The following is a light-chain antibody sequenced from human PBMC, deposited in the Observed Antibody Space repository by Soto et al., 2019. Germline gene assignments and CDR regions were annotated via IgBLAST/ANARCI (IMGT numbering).Light chain of an antibody. V-gene: IGLV1-40*01. CDR1: SSNSGAGYD. Sequence: QSVLTQPPSVSGAPGQSVTIPCTGSSSNSGAGYDVHWYQQLPGSAPRLLIYGNSNRPSGVPDRFSGSKSGTSASLAITGLQAENEAYYYCQSYDKSLSGSVVFGGGTKLTVL. CDR3: QSYDKSLSGSVV. CDR2: GNS. J-gene: IGLJ2*01.